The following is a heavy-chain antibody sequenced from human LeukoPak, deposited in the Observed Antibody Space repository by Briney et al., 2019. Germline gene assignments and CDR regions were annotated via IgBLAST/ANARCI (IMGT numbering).Heavy chain of an antibody. D-gene: IGHD5-12*01. Sequence: PGGSLRLSFAASGFPFSSYWMHWVRPAPGKGMVWVSRINSDGSSITYADSVKGRFTISRDNAKNTLYLQMNGLRVEDTAVYYCAREGRVSGYDFDCWGQGTLVTVSS. CDR1: GFPFSSYW. V-gene: IGHV3-74*03. J-gene: IGHJ4*02. CDR3: AREGRVSGYDFDC. CDR2: INSDGSSI.